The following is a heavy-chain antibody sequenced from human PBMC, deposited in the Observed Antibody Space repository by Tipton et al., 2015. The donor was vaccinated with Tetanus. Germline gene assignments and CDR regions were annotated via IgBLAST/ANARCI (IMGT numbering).Heavy chain of an antibody. D-gene: IGHD2-15*01. CDR3: ARTGYCGSASCYLRAYDV. Sequence: LGHYGIHWVRQSPGKGLEWVALIWYDGSRRHFADSVKGRFTISRDNSENTAYLHMNSLRPEDTAVYYCARTGYCGSASCYLRAYDVWGQGAMVAVS. CDR2: IWYDGSRR. J-gene: IGHJ3*01. V-gene: IGHV3-33*01. CDR1: LGHYG.